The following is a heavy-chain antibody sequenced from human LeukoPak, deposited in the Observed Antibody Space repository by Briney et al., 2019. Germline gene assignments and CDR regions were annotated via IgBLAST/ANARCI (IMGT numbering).Heavy chain of an antibody. D-gene: IGHD2-2*01. V-gene: IGHV4-34*01. CDR1: GGSFSGYY. CDR2: INHSGST. CDR3: ARAKDWEYCSSTSCYGYYYYYYMDV. Sequence: SETLSLTCAVYGGSFSGYYWSWIRQPPGKGLEWIGEINHSGSTNYSPSLKSRVTISVDTSKNQFSLKLSSVTAADTAVYYCARAKDWEYCSSTSCYGYYYYYYMDVWGKGTTVTISS. J-gene: IGHJ6*03.